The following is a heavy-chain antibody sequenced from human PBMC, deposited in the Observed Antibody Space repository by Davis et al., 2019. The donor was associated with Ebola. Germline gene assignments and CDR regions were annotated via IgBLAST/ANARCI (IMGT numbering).Heavy chain of an antibody. Sequence: GGSLRLSCAASGFTFSSYAMTWARQAPGKGLEWVSAVTSSGDGTYYADSVKGRFTISRDNSKNTLYLQMNSLRVEDTAVYYCAKGGSGWPSDYSYGMGVWGKGTTVTVSS. D-gene: IGHD6-19*01. J-gene: IGHJ6*04. CDR2: VTSSGDGT. CDR3: AKGGSGWPSDYSYGMGV. CDR1: GFTFSSYA. V-gene: IGHV3-23*01.